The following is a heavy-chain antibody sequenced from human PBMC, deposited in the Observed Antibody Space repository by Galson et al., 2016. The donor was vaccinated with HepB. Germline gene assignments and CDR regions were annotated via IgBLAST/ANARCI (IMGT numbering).Heavy chain of an antibody. V-gene: IGHV4-59*01. CDR1: GGSIGRYY. D-gene: IGHD2-21*01. Sequence: SETLSLTCTVFGGSIGRYYWSWIRQPPGKGLEWIGFIYYSGSTNYNPSLKSRLTISVDTSRNQFSLKLTSVTAADTAVYYCARDPGIEAFDIWGQRTMVTVSS. CDR2: IYYSGST. CDR3: ARDPGIEAFDI. J-gene: IGHJ3*02.